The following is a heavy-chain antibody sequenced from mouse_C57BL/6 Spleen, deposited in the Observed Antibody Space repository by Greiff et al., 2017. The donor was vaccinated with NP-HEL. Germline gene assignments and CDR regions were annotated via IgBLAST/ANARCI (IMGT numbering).Heavy chain of an antibody. CDR3: ARGTAIAY. V-gene: IGHV3-6*01. Sequence: EVKLQESGPGLVKPSQSLSLTCSVTGYSITSGYYWNWIRQFPGNKLEWMGYISYDGSNNYNPSLKNRISITRDTSKNQFFLKLNSVTTEDTATYYCARGTAIAYWGQGTLVTVSA. J-gene: IGHJ3*01. CDR2: ISYDGSN. CDR1: GYSITSGYY. D-gene: IGHD3-1*01.